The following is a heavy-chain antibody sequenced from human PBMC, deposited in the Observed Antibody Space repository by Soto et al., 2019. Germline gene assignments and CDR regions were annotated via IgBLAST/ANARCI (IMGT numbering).Heavy chain of an antibody. J-gene: IGHJ6*02. CDR3: AKDSLAAAGQRKYYYYGMDV. D-gene: IGHD6-13*01. V-gene: IGHV3-7*01. CDR2: IKHDGSEK. CDR1: GFTFSAYW. Sequence: GVSLRLSCAASGFTFSAYWMSWVRQTPGKGLEWVANIKHDGSEKYYVDSVKGRFTISRDNSKNTLYLQMNSLRAEDTAVYYCAKDSLAAAGQRKYYYYGMDVWGQGTTVTV.